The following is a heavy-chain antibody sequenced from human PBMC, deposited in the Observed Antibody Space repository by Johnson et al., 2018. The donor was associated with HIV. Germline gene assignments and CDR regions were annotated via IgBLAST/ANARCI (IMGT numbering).Heavy chain of an antibody. CDR3: AREGDYSEVDDFDV. CDR2: IRSRAFGGTT. V-gene: IGHV3-49*04. CDR1: GFTFGDYA. J-gene: IGHJ3*01. D-gene: IGHD2-15*01. Sequence: VQLVESGGGLVKPGGSLRLSCAASGFTFGDYAMNCVRQAPGKGLEWVGFIRSRAFGGTTDYAASVRGRFTISRDDSKSIAYLQMNSLKTEDTAVYYCAREGDYSEVDDFDVGGEGTMVTVSS.